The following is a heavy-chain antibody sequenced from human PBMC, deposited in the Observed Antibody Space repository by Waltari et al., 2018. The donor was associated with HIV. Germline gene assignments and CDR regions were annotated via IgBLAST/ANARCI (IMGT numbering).Heavy chain of an antibody. CDR3: ARGPPYYYGLGSPGGGWFDP. J-gene: IGHJ5*02. D-gene: IGHD3-10*01. CDR2: SNPNSGGT. Sequence: QWQLVQSGAEAKKPGASVKVSCTASDYTFTRYYMHWGRQLPGQGLVWMEGSNPNSGGTNYAQKFQGRVTMTRDTSISTAYMELSRLGSDDTAVYYCARGPPYYYGLGSPGGGWFDPWGQGTLVTVSS. CDR1: DYTFTRYY. V-gene: IGHV1-2*02.